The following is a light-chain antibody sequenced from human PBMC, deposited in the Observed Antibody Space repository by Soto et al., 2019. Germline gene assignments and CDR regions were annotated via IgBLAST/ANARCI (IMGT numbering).Light chain of an antibody. Sequence: DIQMTHSPSTLSASVGGRVTITCRASQSISSWLAWYQQKPGKAPKLLIYDASSLESGVPSRFSGSGSATEFTLTISGLQPDDFATYYCQQYKDYVYTFGQGTKVDIK. CDR1: QSISSW. CDR2: DAS. V-gene: IGKV1-5*01. CDR3: QQYKDYVYT. J-gene: IGKJ2*01.